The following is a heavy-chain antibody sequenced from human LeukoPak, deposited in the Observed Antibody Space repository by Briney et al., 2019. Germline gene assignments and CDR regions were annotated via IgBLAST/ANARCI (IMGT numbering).Heavy chain of an antibody. Sequence: PGGSLRLSCAASGFTFSDYYMSWIRQAPGKGLDWVANIKQDGTDKYYVDSVKGRFPISRDNAKNLLYLQMNSLRAEDTAVYYCAREKLDTRGYVDYWGQGTLVTVSS. CDR2: IKQDGTDK. J-gene: IGHJ4*02. D-gene: IGHD3-22*01. CDR1: GFTFSDYY. V-gene: IGHV3-7*01. CDR3: AREKLDTRGYVDY.